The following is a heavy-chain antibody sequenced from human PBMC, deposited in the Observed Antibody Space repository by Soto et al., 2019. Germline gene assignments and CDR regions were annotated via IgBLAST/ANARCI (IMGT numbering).Heavy chain of an antibody. CDR2: ISSSSSTI. Sequence: EVQLVESGGGLVQPGGSLRLSCAASGFTFSSYSMNWVRQAPGKGLEWVSYISSSSSTIYYEDSVKGRFTISSDNAKNSLYLQMNSLRDEDTAVYYCARGLYYYDSSGYWGYWGQGTLVTFSS. CDR1: GFTFSSYS. CDR3: ARGLYYYDSSGYWGY. J-gene: IGHJ4*02. V-gene: IGHV3-48*02. D-gene: IGHD3-22*01.